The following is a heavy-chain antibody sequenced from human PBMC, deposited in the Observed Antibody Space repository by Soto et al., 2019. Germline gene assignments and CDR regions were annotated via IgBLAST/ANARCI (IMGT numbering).Heavy chain of an antibody. CDR3: ARDSHRSYSSGWRHFDY. CDR2: IIPIFGTA. CDR1: GGTFSSYA. V-gene: IGHV1-69*01. D-gene: IGHD6-19*01. J-gene: IGHJ4*02. Sequence: QVQLVQSGAEVKKPGSSVKVSCKASGGTFSSYAISWVRQAPGQGLEWMGGIIPIFGTANYAQKFQGRVTITADESTSTAYMELSSLRSEDTAVYYCARDSHRSYSSGWRHFDYWGQGTLVTVSS.